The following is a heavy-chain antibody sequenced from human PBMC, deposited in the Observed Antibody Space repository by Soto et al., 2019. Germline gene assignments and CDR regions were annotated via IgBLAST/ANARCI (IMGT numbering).Heavy chain of an antibody. CDR1: GFTFSDYY. J-gene: IGHJ2*01. Sequence: QVQLVESGGGLVKPGGSLRLSCAASGFTFSDYYMSWIRQAPGKGLEWVSYISSSGNTIYYADSVKGRFTISRDNAKNSLYLQMNSLRAEDTAVYYCARTPPSGYDTDWYFDLWGRGTLVTVSS. CDR3: ARTPPSGYDTDWYFDL. V-gene: IGHV3-11*01. D-gene: IGHD5-12*01. CDR2: ISSSGNTI.